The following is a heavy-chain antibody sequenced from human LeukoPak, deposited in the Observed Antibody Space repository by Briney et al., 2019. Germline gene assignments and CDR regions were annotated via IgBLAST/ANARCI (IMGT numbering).Heavy chain of an antibody. CDR1: GFTVSSNY. V-gene: IGHV3-53*01. CDR2: IYSGGST. J-gene: IGHJ5*02. Sequence: GGSLSLSCAASGFTVSSNYMSWVRPAPGKGLEWVSVIYSGGSTYYADSVKGRFTISRDNSKNTLYLQMNSLRAEDTAVYYCARIRQWTPYWFDPWGQGTLVTVSS. D-gene: IGHD2-8*01. CDR3: ARIRQWTPYWFDP.